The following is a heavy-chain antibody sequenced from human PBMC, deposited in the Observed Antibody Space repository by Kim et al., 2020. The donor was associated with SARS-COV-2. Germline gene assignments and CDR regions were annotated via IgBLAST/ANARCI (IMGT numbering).Heavy chain of an antibody. CDR1: GGSFSGYY. J-gene: IGHJ4*02. CDR2: INHSGST. Sequence: SETLSLTCAVYGGSFSGYYWSWIRQPPGKGLEWIGEINHSGSTNYNPSLKSRVTISVDTSKNQFSLKLSSVTAADTAVYYCARGRITMVRGVSSGFDYWGQGTLVTVSS. V-gene: IGHV4-34*01. D-gene: IGHD3-10*01. CDR3: ARGRITMVRGVSSGFDY.